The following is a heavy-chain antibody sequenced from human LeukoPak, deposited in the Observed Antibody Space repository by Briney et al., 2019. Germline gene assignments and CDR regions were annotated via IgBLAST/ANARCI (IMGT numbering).Heavy chain of an antibody. J-gene: IGHJ3*02. D-gene: IGHD3-22*01. CDR3: AKDHYYDSSGYYYADAFDI. Sequence: GGSLRLSCAASGFTLDDYAMHWVRQAPEKGLEWVSGISWNSGSISYADSVKGRFTISRDNAKNSLYMQMNSLRAEDTALYYCAKDHYYDSSGYYYADAFDIWGQGTMVTVSS. CDR2: ISWNSGSI. CDR1: GFTLDDYA. V-gene: IGHV3-9*01.